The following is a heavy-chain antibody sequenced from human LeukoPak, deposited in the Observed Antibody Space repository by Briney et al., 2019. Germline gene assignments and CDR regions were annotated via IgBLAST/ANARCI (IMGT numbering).Heavy chain of an antibody. Sequence: ASVKVSCKASGYTFTSYDINWVRLATGHGLEWMGWMNPNSGNIAYAQKFQGRVTITRNTSINTAYMELSSLTSEDTAKYYCARGRSTVTTHWLDPWGQGTLVAVSS. V-gene: IGHV1-8*03. J-gene: IGHJ5*02. D-gene: IGHD4-11*01. CDR3: ARGRSTVTTHWLDP. CDR1: GYTFTSYD. CDR2: MNPNSGNI.